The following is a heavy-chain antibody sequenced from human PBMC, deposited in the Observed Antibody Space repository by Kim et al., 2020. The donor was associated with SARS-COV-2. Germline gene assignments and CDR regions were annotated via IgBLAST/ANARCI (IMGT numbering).Heavy chain of an antibody. CDR1: GFTFSRYG. CDR2: ITYDERKK. CDR3: AKEERLDSSSLYY. V-gene: IGHV3-30*18. D-gene: IGHD6-6*01. J-gene: IGHJ4*01. Sequence: GGSLRLSCAASGFTFSRYGMHWVRQAPGKGLEWVAVITYDERKKYYADSVKGRFTVSRDNAKNTLYLQMNSLRDEDTAVYYCAKEERLDSSSLYY.